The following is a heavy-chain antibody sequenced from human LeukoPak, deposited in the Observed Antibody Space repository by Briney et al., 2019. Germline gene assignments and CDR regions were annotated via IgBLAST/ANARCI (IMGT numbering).Heavy chain of an antibody. D-gene: IGHD3-3*01. Sequence: KPGGSLRLSCAASGFTFSSYSMNWVRQAPGKGLEWVSSISSSSSYIYYADSVKGRFTISRDNAKNSLYLQMNSLRAEDTAVYYCARDLWYYDFWSGFDYWGQGTLVTVSS. J-gene: IGHJ4*02. CDR2: ISSSSSYI. V-gene: IGHV3-21*01. CDR3: ARDLWYYDFWSGFDY. CDR1: GFTFSSYS.